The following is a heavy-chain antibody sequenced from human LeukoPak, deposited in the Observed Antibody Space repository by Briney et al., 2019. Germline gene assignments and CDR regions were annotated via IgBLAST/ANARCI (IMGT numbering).Heavy chain of an antibody. J-gene: IGHJ4*02. V-gene: IGHV4-4*07. D-gene: IGHD6-13*01. CDR2: MYTSGST. CDR3: ARHAGADTSSWYYFDY. CDR1: GGSISSYY. Sequence: SETLSLTCTVSGGSISSYYWSWIRQPAGKGLEWIGRMYTSGSTNYNPSLKSRVTISVDTSKNQFSLRLSSVTAADTAVYYCARHAGADTSSWYYFDYWGQGTLVTVSS.